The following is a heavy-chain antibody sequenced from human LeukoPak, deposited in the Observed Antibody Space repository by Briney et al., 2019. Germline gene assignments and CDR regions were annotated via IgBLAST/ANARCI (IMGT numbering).Heavy chain of an antibody. CDR2: IIPIFGTA. J-gene: IGHJ5*02. CDR1: GGTFSSYA. V-gene: IGHV1-69*13. CDR3: ARVLLPYNWFDP. Sequence: SVKVSCKASGGTFSSYAISWVRQAPGQGLEWMGGIIPIFGTANYAQKFQGRVTITADESTSTAYMELSSLRSEDTAVYYCARVLLPYNWFDPWGQGTLVTVSS.